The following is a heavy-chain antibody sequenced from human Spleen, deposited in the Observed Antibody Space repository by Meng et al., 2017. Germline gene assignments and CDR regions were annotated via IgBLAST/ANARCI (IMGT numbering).Heavy chain of an antibody. CDR2: IYPGDSDT. J-gene: IGHJ5*02. V-gene: IGHV5-51*01. D-gene: IGHD6-13*01. CDR3: ARPVAAAANRGVWFDP. CDR1: GYSFTSYW. Sequence: GGSLRLSCKGSGYSFTSYWIGWVRQMPGKGLEWMGIIYPGDSDTRYSPSFQGQVTISADKSISTAYLQWSSLKASDTAMYYCARPVAAAANRGVWFDPWGQGTLVTVSS.